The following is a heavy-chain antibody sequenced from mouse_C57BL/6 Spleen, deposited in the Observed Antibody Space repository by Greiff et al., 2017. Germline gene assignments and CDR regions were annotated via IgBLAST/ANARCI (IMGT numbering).Heavy chain of an antibody. V-gene: IGHV14-1*01. CDR2: IEPEDGDT. CDR3: TTDDYDVNYAMDY. CDR1: GFNIKDYY. J-gene: IGHJ4*01. Sequence: VQLQQSGAELVGPGASVKLSCTASGFNIKDYYMHWVKQRPEQGLEWIGRIEPEDGDTEYAPKFQGKATMTADTSSNAAYLQLSSLTSEDTAVDCCTTDDYDVNYAMDYWGQGTSVTVSS. D-gene: IGHD2-4*01.